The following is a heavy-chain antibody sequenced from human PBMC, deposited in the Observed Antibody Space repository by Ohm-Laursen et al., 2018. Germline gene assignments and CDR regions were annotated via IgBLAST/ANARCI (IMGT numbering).Heavy chain of an antibody. CDR3: AKVNNGWAAAGPFDY. CDR2: ISYDGSNK. D-gene: IGHD6-13*01. V-gene: IGHV3-30*18. J-gene: IGHJ4*02. Sequence: SLRLSCSASGFTFSSYGMHWVRQAPGKGLEWVAVISYDGSNKYYADSVKGRFTISRDNSKNTLYLQMNSLRAEDTAVYYCAKVNNGWAAAGPFDYWGQGTLVTVSS. CDR1: GFTFSSYG.